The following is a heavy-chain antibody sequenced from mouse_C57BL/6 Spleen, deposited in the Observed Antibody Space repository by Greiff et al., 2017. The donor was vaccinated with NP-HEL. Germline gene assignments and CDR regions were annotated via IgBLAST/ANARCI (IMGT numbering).Heavy chain of an antibody. CDR2: IYPGDGDT. CDR3: ARERITTVVDPFAY. CDR1: GYSFSSSW. V-gene: IGHV1-82*01. D-gene: IGHD1-1*01. J-gene: IGHJ3*01. Sequence: QVQLKQSGPELVKPGASVKISCKASGYSFSSSWMNWVKQRPGKGLEWIGRIYPGDGDTNYNGKFKGKATLTADNSSSTAYMQLSSLTSEDSAVYFCARERITTVVDPFAYWGQGTLVTVSA.